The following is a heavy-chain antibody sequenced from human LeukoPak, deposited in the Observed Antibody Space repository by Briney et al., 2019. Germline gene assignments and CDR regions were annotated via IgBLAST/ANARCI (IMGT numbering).Heavy chain of an antibody. CDR2: FDPEDGET. CDR1: GYTLTELS. V-gene: IGHV1-24*01. CDR3: ATDDSSGYFESRGTGIFDI. J-gene: IGHJ3*02. Sequence: ASVKVSRKVSGYTLTELSMHWVRQAPGKGLEWMGGFDPEDGETIYAQKFQGRVTMTEDTSTDTAYMELSSLRSEDTAVYYCATDDSSGYFESRGTGIFDIWGQGTMVTVSS. D-gene: IGHD3-22*01.